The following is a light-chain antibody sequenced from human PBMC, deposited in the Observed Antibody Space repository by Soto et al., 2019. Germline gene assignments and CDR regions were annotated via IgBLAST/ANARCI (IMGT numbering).Light chain of an antibody. J-gene: IGLJ2*01. CDR3: AAWMDTLNARV. V-gene: IGLV1-44*01. Sequence: QSVLTQPPSASGTPGQRVTISCSGSSSNIGSNTVNWYQQLPGTAPKLLIYSNNQRPSGVPDRFSGSKSGTSASLAISGLEWEDRGVNYCAAWMDTLNARVLGGGPNLPVL. CDR1: SSNIGSNT. CDR2: SNN.